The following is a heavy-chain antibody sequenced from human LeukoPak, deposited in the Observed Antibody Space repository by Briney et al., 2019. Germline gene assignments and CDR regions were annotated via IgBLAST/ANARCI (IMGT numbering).Heavy chain of an antibody. J-gene: IGHJ4*02. CDR1: GFTFSSYS. D-gene: IGHD1-26*01. V-gene: IGHV3-21*01. Sequence: AGGSLRLSCAASGFTFSSYSMNWVRQAPGKGLEWVSSISSSSSYIYYADSVKGRFTISRDNAKNSLYLQMNSLRAEDTAVYYCARVQWELQGEFDYWGQGTLVTVSS. CDR3: ARVQWELQGEFDY. CDR2: ISSSSSYI.